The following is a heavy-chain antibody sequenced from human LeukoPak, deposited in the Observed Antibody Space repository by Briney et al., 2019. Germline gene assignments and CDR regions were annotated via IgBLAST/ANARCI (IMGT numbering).Heavy chain of an antibody. V-gene: IGHV3-30*04. CDR2: ISYHGSNK. CDR3: ARSLERLGQVYLAS. J-gene: IGHJ4*02. CDR1: EFTFSSYS. Sequence: GRSLRLSCAASEFTFSSYSMHWVRQAPGKGLEWLTLISYHGSNKDYTDSVKGLFTISRDNSKNTLSLQMNSLRAEDTAIYFCARSLERLGQVYLASWRQGSLVTVSS. D-gene: IGHD3/OR15-3a*01.